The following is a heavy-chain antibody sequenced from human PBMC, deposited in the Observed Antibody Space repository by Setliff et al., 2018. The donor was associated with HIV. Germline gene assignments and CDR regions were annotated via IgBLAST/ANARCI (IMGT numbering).Heavy chain of an antibody. CDR1: GGILSTYA. V-gene: IGHV1-69*13. Sequence: SVKVSCKASGGILSTYATIRVRQAPGQGLEWLGGIIPLFGRASCAQKFQGRVTITADESTNTAYMELSSLRSGDTAVYYCARETAPAHYYGSGSYRLHAFDVWGQGTMVTVSS. D-gene: IGHD3-10*01. CDR2: IIPLFGRA. J-gene: IGHJ3*01. CDR3: ARETAPAHYYGSGSYRLHAFDV.